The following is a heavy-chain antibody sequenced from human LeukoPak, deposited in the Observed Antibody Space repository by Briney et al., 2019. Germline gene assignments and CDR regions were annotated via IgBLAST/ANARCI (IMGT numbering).Heavy chain of an antibody. CDR1: GGSFSGYY. V-gene: IGHV4-34*01. CDR3: ARSGNDFWSGQYYYYYGMDV. D-gene: IGHD3-3*01. J-gene: IGHJ6*02. CDR2: INHSGST. Sequence: SETLSLTCAVYGGSFSGYYWSWIRQPPGKGLEWIGEINHSGSTNYNPSLKSRVTISVDTSKNQFSLKLSSVTAADTAVYYCARSGNDFWSGQYYYYYGMDVWGQGTTVTVSS.